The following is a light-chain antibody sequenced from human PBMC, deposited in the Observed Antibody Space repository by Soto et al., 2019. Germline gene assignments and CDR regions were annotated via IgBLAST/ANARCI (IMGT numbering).Light chain of an antibody. V-gene: IGKV3-15*01. CDR3: QPYNNWPLT. CDR1: QGIGDT. CDR2: DTS. Sequence: QSPATLSVSLGESAPLAFGASQGIGDTLAWYQHKPGQTPRLLIYDTSTRATGVPTRFSGSRSGAEFTLTINSLQSEDFAVYYCQPYNNWPLTFGGGTKVDIK. J-gene: IGKJ4*01.